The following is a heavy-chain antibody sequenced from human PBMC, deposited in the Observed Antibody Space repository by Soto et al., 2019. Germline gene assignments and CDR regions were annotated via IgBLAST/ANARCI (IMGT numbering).Heavy chain of an antibody. D-gene: IGHD6-13*01. CDR3: AQRPGGTSWYDY. V-gene: IGHV2-5*02. Sequence: QITLKASGPALVKPTQTLTLTCTFPGFSLSTSGVGVGWIRQPPGKALERLALTYWDDDKRYSPSLKSRLTIAKDTSKHQVVLTMTNIDPVDTATYYCAQRPGGTSWYDYWGQGTLVTVSS. CDR2: TYWDDDK. J-gene: IGHJ4*02. CDR1: GFSLSTSGVG.